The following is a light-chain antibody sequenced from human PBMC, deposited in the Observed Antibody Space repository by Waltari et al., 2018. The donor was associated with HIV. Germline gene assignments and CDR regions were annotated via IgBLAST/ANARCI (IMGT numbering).Light chain of an antibody. CDR1: QSVTRSS. Sequence: EIVLTQSPGTLSSSPEKSATLSCRASQSVTRSSLSWYQVRPGQAPRLLVYGASSRATGIPDRFSGSGSGTDFTLTISKLDPEDFAVYYCLQYGTSPRTFGQGTKVEI. V-gene: IGKV3-20*01. CDR3: LQYGTSPRT. J-gene: IGKJ1*01. CDR2: GAS.